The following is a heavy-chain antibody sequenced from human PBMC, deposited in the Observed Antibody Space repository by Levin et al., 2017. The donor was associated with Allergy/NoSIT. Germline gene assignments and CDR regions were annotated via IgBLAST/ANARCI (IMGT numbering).Heavy chain of an antibody. CDR3: AKESFRVRDFDY. D-gene: IGHD3-10*01. Sequence: LSLTCAASGFTFNRNGMHWVRQAPGKGLEWGALISYDGSNKYYADSVKGRFTISRDNYKNTQFLQMNSLRSEDTAVYYCAKESFRVRDFDYWGQGTLVTVSS. CDR2: ISYDGSNK. J-gene: IGHJ4*02. V-gene: IGHV3-30*18. CDR1: GFTFNRNG.